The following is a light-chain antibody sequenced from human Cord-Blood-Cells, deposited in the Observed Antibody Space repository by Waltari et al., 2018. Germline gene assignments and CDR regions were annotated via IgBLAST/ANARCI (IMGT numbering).Light chain of an antibody. CDR1: SSDVGGYNY. V-gene: IGLV2-14*01. CDR2: DVS. Sequence: QSALTQPASVSGSPGQSITISCTGTSSDVGGYNYVSWYQQHPGKAPKLMIYDVSNRPSGVSNRVYGCKAGNTASLTISGVQAEDGSDYYCSSYTSSSTYVFGTGTKVTGL. J-gene: IGLJ1*01. CDR3: SSYTSSSTYV.